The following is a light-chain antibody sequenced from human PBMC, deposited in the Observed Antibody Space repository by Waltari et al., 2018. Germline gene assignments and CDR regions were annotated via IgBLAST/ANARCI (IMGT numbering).Light chain of an antibody. CDR3: GTWDSGLSARV. V-gene: IGLV1-51*01. CDR2: GNN. J-gene: IGLJ1*01. Sequence: QSVLPQPPSVSAAPGHQVTIYCSGSSSNIGNNYVPWYQQLPGTAPKLLIYGNNVRPSVIPDRCSGSKPGTSAALGSTGRQTADEADYYCGTWDSGLSARVFGTGTRVTVL. CDR1: SSNIGNNY.